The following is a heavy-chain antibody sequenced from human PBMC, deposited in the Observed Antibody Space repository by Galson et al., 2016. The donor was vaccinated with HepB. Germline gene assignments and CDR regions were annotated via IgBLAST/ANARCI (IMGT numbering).Heavy chain of an antibody. V-gene: IGHV3-74*01. Sequence: SLRLSCAGSTINFRRYWMHWVRQAPGQGLVWVSRINPDGSDTTYADSVKGRFTISRDNANNTLYLQINSLRAEDTALYYCATEPFLPQWPPRGGLGVWGQGTTVIVSS. CDR1: TINFRRYW. CDR2: INPDGSDT. D-gene: IGHD6-19*01. J-gene: IGHJ6*02. CDR3: ATEPFLPQWPPRGGLGV.